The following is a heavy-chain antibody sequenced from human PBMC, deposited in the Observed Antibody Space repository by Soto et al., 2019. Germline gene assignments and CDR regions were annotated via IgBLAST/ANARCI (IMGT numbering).Heavy chain of an antibody. CDR3: AREGYDSSGYYYVGAFDI. J-gene: IGHJ3*02. D-gene: IGHD3-22*01. CDR2: MYHSGST. Sequence: QLQLQESGSGLVELSQTLSLTCAVSGGSISSGGYSWGWIRQLPGKGLERIGYMYHSGSTYYNPSLKSRDTISVDTSKNQFSQKLSSVTAADTAVYYCAREGYDSSGYYYVGAFDIWGQGTMVTVSS. CDR1: GGSISSGGYS. V-gene: IGHV4-30-2*01.